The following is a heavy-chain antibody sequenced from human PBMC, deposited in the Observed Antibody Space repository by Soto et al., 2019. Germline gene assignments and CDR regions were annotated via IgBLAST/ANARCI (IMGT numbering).Heavy chain of an antibody. CDR1: GLTFDSRG. V-gene: IGHV3-23*01. J-gene: IGHJ4*02. D-gene: IGHD3-22*01. Sequence: XXSLRLSCAASGLTFDSRGMSWVRQAPGXXXXXXXXXAXXXARXXYAXXXXXXXTXXTDXXXNKLHLKMKSLRDDDTAIYYCKTSNGSLVDWGQGTLVTVSS. CDR3: KTSNGSLVD. CDR2: XAXXXARX.